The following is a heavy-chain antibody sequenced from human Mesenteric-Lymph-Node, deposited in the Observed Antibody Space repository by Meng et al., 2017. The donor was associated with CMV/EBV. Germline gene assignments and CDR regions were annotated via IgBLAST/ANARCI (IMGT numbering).Heavy chain of an antibody. V-gene: IGHV2-5*02. CDR2: IYWDDDK. CDR1: SLNTSGVG. J-gene: IGHJ4*02. CDR3: AHLITMLRGIAKGDFDY. D-gene: IGHD3-10*01. Sequence: SLNTSGVGVGWIRQPPGKALEWLALIYWDDDKRYSPSLKSRLTITKDTSKNQVVLTMTNMDPVDTATYYCAHLITMLRGIAKGDFDYWGQGTLVTVSS.